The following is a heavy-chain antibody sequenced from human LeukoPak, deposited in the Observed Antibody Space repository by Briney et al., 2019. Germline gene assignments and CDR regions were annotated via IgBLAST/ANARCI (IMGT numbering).Heavy chain of an antibody. CDR3: VKDFVGWQQLSTGPFDF. V-gene: IGHV3-30*02. J-gene: IGHJ4*02. D-gene: IGHD5-24*01. CDR1: GFIFSTYG. CDR2: LRYDGSKT. Sequence: GGSLRLSCAASGFIFSTYGMHWVRQAPGKGLERVAFLRYDGSKTQYVDSVKGRFTVSREQSKNTLYLQMNSLRFEDTAVYYCVKDFVGWQQLSTGPFDFWGQGTPVTVSS.